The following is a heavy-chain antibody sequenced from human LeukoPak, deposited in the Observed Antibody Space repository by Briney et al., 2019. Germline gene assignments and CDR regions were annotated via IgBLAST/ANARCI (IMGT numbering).Heavy chain of an antibody. V-gene: IGHV4-59*08. CDR1: GGPISSYY. D-gene: IGHD6-19*01. Sequence: SETLSLTCTVSGGPISSYYWSWIRQPPGKGLEWIGYIHYSGSTNYNPSLKSRLTIPVDTSKSQFSLKLSSVTAADTAVYYCARGHPVAGIDYWGQGTLVTVSS. CDR2: IHYSGST. CDR3: ARGHPVAGIDY. J-gene: IGHJ4*02.